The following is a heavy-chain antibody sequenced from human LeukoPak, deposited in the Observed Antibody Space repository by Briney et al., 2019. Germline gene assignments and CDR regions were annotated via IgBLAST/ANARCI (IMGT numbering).Heavy chain of an antibody. V-gene: IGHV1-18*01. J-gene: IGHJ2*01. CDR3: ARDRGSAASGAFFDP. CDR2: INVNNGNT. Sequence: AWGKVSCKAGGYTLNKNYITWVRQAPGHGLEWMGCINVNNGNTDHAQKFQGRVTLTTDTSTATAYMELTSLRSDDTAVYYCARDRGSAASGAFFDPWGRGSLVIVSS. CDR1: GYTLNKNY. D-gene: IGHD1-26*01.